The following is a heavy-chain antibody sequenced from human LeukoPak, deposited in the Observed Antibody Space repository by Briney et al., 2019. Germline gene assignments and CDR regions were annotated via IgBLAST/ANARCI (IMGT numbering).Heavy chain of an antibody. CDR1: GGSISSYY. CDR2: IYYSGST. V-gene: IGHV4-59*08. J-gene: IGHJ5*02. D-gene: IGHD4-17*01. Sequence: PSETLSLTCTVSGGSISSYYWSWIRQPPGKGLEWIGYIYYSGSTNYNPSLKSRVTISVDTSKNQFSLKLTSVTAADTAMYYCATHYGDYGPKGWFDPWGQGTLVTVSS. CDR3: ATHYGDYGPKGWFDP.